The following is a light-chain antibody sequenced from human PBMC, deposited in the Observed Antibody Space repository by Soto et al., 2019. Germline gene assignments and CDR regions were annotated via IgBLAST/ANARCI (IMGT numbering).Light chain of an antibody. CDR3: TSYTPPITLGSV. J-gene: IGLJ1*01. CDR2: EVT. CDR1: SSDVGGYNS. V-gene: IGLV2-14*01. Sequence: QSALTQPASVSGSPGQSITISCTGTSSDVGGYNSVSWYQQHPGKAPKLIIYEVTNRPSGVSSRFSASKSDNTASLTISGLQAEDEADYYCTSYTPPITLGSVFGTGTKLTVL.